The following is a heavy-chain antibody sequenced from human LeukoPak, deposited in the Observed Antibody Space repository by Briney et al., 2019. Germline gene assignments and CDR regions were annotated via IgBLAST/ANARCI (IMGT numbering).Heavy chain of an antibody. V-gene: IGHV1-69*05. Sequence: SVKVSCKASGGTFSSYAISWVRQAPGQGLEWMGGIIPILGTADYAQKFQGRVTITTDESTITAYMELSSLRSEDTAVYYCASYYDRNGDYYYYYMDVWGKGTTVTVSS. CDR3: ASYYDRNGDYYYYYMDV. J-gene: IGHJ6*03. D-gene: IGHD3-22*01. CDR2: IIPILGTA. CDR1: GGTFSSYA.